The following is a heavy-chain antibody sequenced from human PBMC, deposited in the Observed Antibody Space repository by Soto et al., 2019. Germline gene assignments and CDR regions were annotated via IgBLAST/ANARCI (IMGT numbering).Heavy chain of an antibody. CDR2: IIPIFGTA. V-gene: IGHV1-69*12. CDR1: GGTFSSYA. D-gene: IGHD1-20*01. J-gene: IGHJ6*02. CDR3: ARRITGTASYYYGMDV. Sequence: QVQLVQSGAEVKKPGSSVKVSCKASGGTFSSYAISWVRQAPGQGLEWMGGIIPIFGTANYAQKFQGRVTITADESPSTAYMDLSSLRLEDTAVYYCARRITGTASYYYGMDVWGQGTTVTVSS.